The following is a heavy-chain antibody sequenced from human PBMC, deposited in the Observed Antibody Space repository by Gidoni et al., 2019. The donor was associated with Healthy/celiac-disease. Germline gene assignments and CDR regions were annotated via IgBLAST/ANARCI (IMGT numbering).Heavy chain of an antibody. V-gene: IGHV1-24*01. CDR3: ATDRGLSDGWWLHLDY. D-gene: IGHD2-15*01. CDR1: GYTLTDLS. J-gene: IGHJ4*02. Sequence: QVQLVQSGAEVKKPGASVKVSCKVSGYTLTDLSIHWVRQAPGKGLEWMGGFDPEDGETIYAQKFQGRVTMTEDTSTDTAYMELSSLRSEDTAVYYCATDRGLSDGWWLHLDYWGQGTLVTVSS. CDR2: FDPEDGET.